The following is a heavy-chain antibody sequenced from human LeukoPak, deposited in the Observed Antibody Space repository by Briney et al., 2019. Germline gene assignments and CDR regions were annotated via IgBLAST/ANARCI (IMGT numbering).Heavy chain of an antibody. Sequence: PSETLSLTCAVYGGSFSSYYWTWIRQPAGKGLEWIGRTHTSGSTNYNPSLKSRVTMSVDTSKNQFSLKLTSVTAADTAVYYCARDTYYYGSGTYYFNYWGQGTLVTVSS. CDR3: ARDTYYYGSGTYYFNY. D-gene: IGHD3-10*01. CDR1: GGSFSSYY. V-gene: IGHV4-4*07. CDR2: THTSGST. J-gene: IGHJ4*02.